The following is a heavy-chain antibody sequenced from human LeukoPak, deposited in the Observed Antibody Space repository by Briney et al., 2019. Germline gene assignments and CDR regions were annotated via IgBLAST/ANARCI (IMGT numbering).Heavy chain of an antibody. CDR2: ISSSGSTI. V-gene: IGHV3-48*03. J-gene: IGHJ4*02. D-gene: IGHD3-10*01. CDR1: GFTFSSYE. Sequence: QAGGSLRLSCAASGFTFSSYEMNWVRQAPGKGLEWVSYISSSGSTICYADSVKGRFTISRDNAKNSLYLQMNSLRAEDTAVYYCARDRFGDRAGFDYWGQGTLVTVSS. CDR3: ARDRFGDRAGFDY.